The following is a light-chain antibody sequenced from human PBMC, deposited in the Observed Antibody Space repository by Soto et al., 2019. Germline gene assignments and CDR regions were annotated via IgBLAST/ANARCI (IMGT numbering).Light chain of an antibody. CDR2: GVS. CDR3: HQRQSWPRT. V-gene: IGKV3-20*01. J-gene: IGKJ1*01. CDR1: QSVSSNY. Sequence: EIVLTQSPGTLSLSPGERATLSCRASQSVSSNYLAWYQQIPGQAPRLLIYGVSSRAAGIPARFSGSGSGTDFTLTISDVEPEDFAVYYCHQRQSWPRTFGQGTKVDIK.